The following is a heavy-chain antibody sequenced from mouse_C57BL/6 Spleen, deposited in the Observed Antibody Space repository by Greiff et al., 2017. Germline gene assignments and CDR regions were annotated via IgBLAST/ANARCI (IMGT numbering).Heavy chain of an antibody. CDR1: GYTFTSYW. CDR2: IDPSDSET. CDR3: ASHYYGSSHWYFDV. Sequence: VQLQQPGAELVRPGSSVKLSCKASGYTFTSYWMHWVKQRPIQGLEWIGNIDPSDSETHYNQKFKDKATLTVDKSSSTAYMQLSSLTSEDSAVYYCASHYYGSSHWYFDVWGTGTTVTVSS. D-gene: IGHD1-1*01. V-gene: IGHV1-52*01. J-gene: IGHJ1*03.